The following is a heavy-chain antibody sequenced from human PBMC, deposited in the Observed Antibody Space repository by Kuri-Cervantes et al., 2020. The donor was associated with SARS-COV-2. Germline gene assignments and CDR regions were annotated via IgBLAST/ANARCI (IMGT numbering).Heavy chain of an antibody. Sequence: SVKVSCKASGGTFSSYPISWVRQAPGQGLEWMGGIIPIFGTANYAQKFQGRVTITADKSTSTAYMELSSLRSEDTAVYYRARGGVGYCSSTSCYSFWAFDIWGQGTMVTVSS. J-gene: IGHJ3*02. CDR2: IIPIFGTA. V-gene: IGHV1-69*06. CDR1: GGTFSSYP. CDR3: ARGGVGYCSSTSCYSFWAFDI. D-gene: IGHD2-2*02.